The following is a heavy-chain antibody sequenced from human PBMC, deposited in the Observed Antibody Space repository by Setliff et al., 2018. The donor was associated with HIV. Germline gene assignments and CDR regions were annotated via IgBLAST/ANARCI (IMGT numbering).Heavy chain of an antibody. J-gene: IGHJ6*03. D-gene: IGHD2-2*01. V-gene: IGHV3-30*04. CDR1: GFTFSSNP. CDR3: ARARSEYQLMPWYYYMDV. CDR2: ISYDGSKK. Sequence: GGSLRLSCAASGFTFSSNPMHWVRQAPGKGLEWVAVISYDGSKKYYADSVKGRFTISRDTSKNTLYLQMNSLRAEDTAVYYCARARSEYQLMPWYYYMDVWGQGTTVTVSS.